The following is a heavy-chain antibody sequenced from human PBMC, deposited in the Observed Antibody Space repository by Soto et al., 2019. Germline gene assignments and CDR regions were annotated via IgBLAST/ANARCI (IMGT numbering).Heavy chain of an antibody. CDR1: GYTFTGYY. J-gene: IGHJ4*02. CDR3: ARGLTWLYHAYDY. CDR2: INPNSGNT. D-gene: IGHD3-16*02. Sequence: GASVQVSCKASGYTFTGYYMHWVRQAPGQGLEWMGWINPNSGNTGYAQRFQGRVTMTRNTSIGTAYMELSSLRSEDTAVYYCARGLTWLYHAYDYWGQGTLVTVSS. V-gene: IGHV1-8*02.